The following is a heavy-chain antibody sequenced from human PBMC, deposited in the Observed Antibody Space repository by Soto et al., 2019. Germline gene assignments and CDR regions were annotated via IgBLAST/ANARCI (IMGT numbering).Heavy chain of an antibody. D-gene: IGHD5-12*01. CDR1: GLTFRSDS. J-gene: IGHJ4*02. V-gene: IGHV1-69*01. Sequence: QVQLVQSEAEVKKPGSSVKVSCKSSGLTFRSDSISWVRQAPGQGLEWMGGIIPISRTPTYAQKFQGRVTISADESTRTAYMEVTSLTFEDTVVYYCARGVASSDWGQGTQVTVSS. CDR3: ARGVASSD. CDR2: IIPISRTP.